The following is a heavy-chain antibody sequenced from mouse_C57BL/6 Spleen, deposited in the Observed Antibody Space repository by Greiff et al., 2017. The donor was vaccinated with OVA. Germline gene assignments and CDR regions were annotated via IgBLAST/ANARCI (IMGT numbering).Heavy chain of an antibody. CDR2: IHPNSGST. V-gene: IGHV1-64*01. D-gene: IGHD2-4*01. CDR3: ASQGMDYESFDY. J-gene: IGHJ2*01. CDR1: GYTFTSYW. Sequence: QVQLQQPGAELVKPGASVKLSCKASGYTFTSYWMHWVKQRPGQGLEWIGMIHPNSGSTNYNEKFKSKATLTVDKSSSTAYMQLSSLTSEDSAVYYCASQGMDYESFDYWGQGTTLTVSS.